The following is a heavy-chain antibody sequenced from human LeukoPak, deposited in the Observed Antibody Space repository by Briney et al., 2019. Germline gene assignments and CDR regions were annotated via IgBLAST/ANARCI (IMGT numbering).Heavy chain of an antibody. Sequence: SETLSLTCTVSGGSISSYYWSWIRQPPGKGLEWIGYIYYSGSTNYNPSLKSRVTISVDTSKNQFSLKLSSVTAADTAVYYCARGGPPTNYYYYGLDVWGQGTTVTVSS. V-gene: IGHV4-59*12. CDR3: ARGGPPTNYYYYGLDV. J-gene: IGHJ6*02. CDR1: GGSISSYY. CDR2: IYYSGST.